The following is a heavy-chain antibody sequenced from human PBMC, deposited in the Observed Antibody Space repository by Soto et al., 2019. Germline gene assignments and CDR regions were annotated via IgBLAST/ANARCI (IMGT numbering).Heavy chain of an antibody. CDR1: GFSLSTSGVG. V-gene: IGHV2-5*02. D-gene: IGHD3-3*01. CDR2: IYWDDDK. Sequence: QITLKESGPTLVKPTQTLTLTCTFSGFSLSTSGVGVGWIRQPPGKALEWLALIYWDDDKRYSPSLKSRLTITKDTSKNQVVLTMTNMDPVDTATYYCAHRPPLSATYYDFWSGYSILDYFDYWGQGTLVTVSS. CDR3: AHRPPLSATYYDFWSGYSILDYFDY. J-gene: IGHJ4*02.